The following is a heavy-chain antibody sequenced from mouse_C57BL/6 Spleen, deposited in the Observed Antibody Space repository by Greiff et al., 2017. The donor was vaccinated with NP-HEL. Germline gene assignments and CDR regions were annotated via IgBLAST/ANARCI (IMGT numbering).Heavy chain of an antibody. CDR1: GYAFTNYL. CDR2: INPGSGGT. CDR3: ARGTGTGAMDY. V-gene: IGHV1-54*01. D-gene: IGHD4-1*01. J-gene: IGHJ4*01. Sequence: QVQLQQSGAELVRPGTSVKVSCKASGYAFTNYLIEWVKQRPGQGLEWIGVINPGSGGTNYNEKFKGKATLTADKSSSTAYMQLSSLTSEDSAVYVCARGTGTGAMDYWGQGTSVTVSS.